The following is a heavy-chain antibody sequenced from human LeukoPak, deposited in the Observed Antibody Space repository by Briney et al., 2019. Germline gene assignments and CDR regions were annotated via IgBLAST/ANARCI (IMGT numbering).Heavy chain of an antibody. V-gene: IGHV4-39*01. Sequence: SETLSLTCAVSGASITSSNYYWGWVRQSPGKGLEWIGNIYSSGNTYYNASLKSRVTMYIDTSKNQFFLKLSSVTAADTAVYYCARQGRYFERGYYYYMDVWGKGTTVTISS. D-gene: IGHD3-9*01. CDR2: IYSSGNT. CDR1: GASITSSNYY. CDR3: ARQGRYFERGYYYYMDV. J-gene: IGHJ6*03.